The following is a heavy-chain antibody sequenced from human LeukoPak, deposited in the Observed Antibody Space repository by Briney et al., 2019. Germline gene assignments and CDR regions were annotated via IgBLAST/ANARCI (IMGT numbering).Heavy chain of an antibody. J-gene: IGHJ4*02. CDR1: GFTFSSYG. CDR3: ARMGLLYSSSAEAFEY. Sequence: GGSLRLSCAASGFTFSSYGMHWVRRAPGKGLEWVAFIRYDGSNKYYADSVKGRFTISRDNSKNTLYLQMNSLRAEDTAVYYCARMGLLYSSSAEAFEYWGQGTLVTVSS. CDR2: IRYDGSNK. D-gene: IGHD6-6*01. V-gene: IGHV3-30*02.